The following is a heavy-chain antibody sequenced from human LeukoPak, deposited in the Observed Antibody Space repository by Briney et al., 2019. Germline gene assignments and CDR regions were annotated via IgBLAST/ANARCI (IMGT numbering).Heavy chain of an antibody. CDR1: GGSISSGPYY. D-gene: IGHD3-9*01. CDR3: ARRGRGFDILTGVDY. CDR2: ISSSSSTI. V-gene: IGHV3-11*04. Sequence: LSLTCTVSGGSISSGPYYWGWIRQAPGKGLEWVSYISSSSSTIYYADSVKGRFTISRDNAKNSLYLQMNSLRAEDTAVYYCARRGRGFDILTGVDYWGQGTLVTVSS. J-gene: IGHJ4*02.